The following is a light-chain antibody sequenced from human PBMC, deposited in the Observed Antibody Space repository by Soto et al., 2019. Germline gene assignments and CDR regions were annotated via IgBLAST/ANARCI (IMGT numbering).Light chain of an antibody. CDR2: DVS. J-gene: IGLJ2*01. V-gene: IGLV2-14*01. CDR1: SSDIGGYSY. Sequence: QSALTQPASVSGSPGQSITISCTGTSSDIGGYSYVSWYQQHPGKAPKLMIYDVSDRPSGVSNRFSGSKSGNTASLTISGLQAEDEADYYCNSYTSSSTLVVFGGGTKLTVL. CDR3: NSYTSSSTLVV.